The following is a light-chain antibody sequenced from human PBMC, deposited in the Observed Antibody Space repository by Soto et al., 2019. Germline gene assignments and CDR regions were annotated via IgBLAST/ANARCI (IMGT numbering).Light chain of an antibody. J-gene: IGKJ2*01. CDR3: QQCGPSLKYT. V-gene: IGKV3-20*01. Sequence: EIVLTQSPGTLSLSPGERATLSCRASQTVAGNYLAWYQQKPGQAPRLLFYGASNRATGSPDRFSGSGSGTDFTLTISRLEPVDFAVYYCQQCGPSLKYTFGQGTTLDIK. CDR1: QTVAGNY. CDR2: GAS.